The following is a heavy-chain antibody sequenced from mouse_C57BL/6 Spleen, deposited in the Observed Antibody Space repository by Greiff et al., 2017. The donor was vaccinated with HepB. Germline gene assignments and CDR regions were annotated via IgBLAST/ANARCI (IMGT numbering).Heavy chain of an antibody. J-gene: IGHJ2*01. CDR1: GYTFTDYY. Sequence: QVQLQQSGAELVRPGASVKLSCKASGYTFTDYYINWVKQRPGQGLEWIARIYPGSGNTYYNEKFKGKATLTAEKSSSTAYMQLSSLTSEDSAVYFCARGISYGSSWDYFDYWGQGTTLTVSS. D-gene: IGHD1-1*01. CDR3: ARGISYGSSWDYFDY. V-gene: IGHV1-76*01. CDR2: IYPGSGNT.